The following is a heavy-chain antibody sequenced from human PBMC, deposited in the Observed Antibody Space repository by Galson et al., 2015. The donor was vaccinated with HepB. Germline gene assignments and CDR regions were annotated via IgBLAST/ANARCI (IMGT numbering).Heavy chain of an antibody. Sequence: SVKVSCKASGYNLVDYNIHWVRQAPGQGLEWMGGIIPVYGSANYAQKFQGRVTFTADASTSTAYMEIASLKSEDTATYYCARLVAVAASGDNPFDPWGQGTLVTVSS. CDR1: GYNLVDYN. J-gene: IGHJ5*02. V-gene: IGHV1-69*13. CDR3: ARLVAVAASGDNPFDP. CDR2: IIPVYGSA. D-gene: IGHD2-21*02.